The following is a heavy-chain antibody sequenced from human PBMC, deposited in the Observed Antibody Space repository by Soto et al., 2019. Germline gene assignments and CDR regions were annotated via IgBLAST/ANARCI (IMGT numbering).Heavy chain of an antibody. D-gene: IGHD2-2*01. CDR2: IFYSGNT. CDR1: GGSIGSGTYY. CDR3: ATHLVVKTEYFLH. V-gene: IGHV4-39*01. J-gene: IGHJ1*01. Sequence: QLQLQESGPGLVKPSETLSLTCTVSGGSIGSGTYYWGWIRQPPGKGLEWIGSIFYSGNTYYNPSLKSRVTISVDTSKNQFSLRLNSVTAADTAVYYCATHLVVKTEYFLHWGQGTLVTVSS.